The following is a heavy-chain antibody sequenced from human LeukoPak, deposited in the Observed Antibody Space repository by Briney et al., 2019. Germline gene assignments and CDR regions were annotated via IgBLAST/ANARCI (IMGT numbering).Heavy chain of an antibody. CDR1: GLTFNIYA. J-gene: IGHJ4*02. V-gene: IGHV3-23*01. Sequence: GGSLRLSCAVSGLTFNIYAMSWVRQAPGEGLEWVSTISGGGGGTYYADSVKGRFTISRDNSKSTLYLQMNSLRAEDTAIYYCARWALGGVPGGYWGQGTLVTVSS. CDR2: ISGGGGGT. CDR3: ARWALGGVPGGY. D-gene: IGHD3-16*01.